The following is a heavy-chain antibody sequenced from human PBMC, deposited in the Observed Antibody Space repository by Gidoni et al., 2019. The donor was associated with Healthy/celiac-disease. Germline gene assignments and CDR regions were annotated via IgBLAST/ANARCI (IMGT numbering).Heavy chain of an antibody. Sequence: QVQLQESGPGLVKPSQTLSLTCTVSGGSISSGGYYWSWIRQHPGKGLEWIGYIYYSGSTYYHPSLKSRVTISVDTSNTQFSLKLSSVTAADTAVYYCARDRRDSSGYYYEESDDAFDIWGQGTMVTVSS. CDR2: IYYSGST. CDR1: GGSISSGGYY. V-gene: IGHV4-31*03. CDR3: ARDRRDSSGYYYEESDDAFDI. D-gene: IGHD3-22*01. J-gene: IGHJ3*02.